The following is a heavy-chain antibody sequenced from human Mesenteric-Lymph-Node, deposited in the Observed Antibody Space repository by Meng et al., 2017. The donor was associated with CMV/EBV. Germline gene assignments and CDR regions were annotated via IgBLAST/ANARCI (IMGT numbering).Heavy chain of an antibody. V-gene: IGHV4-34*01. D-gene: IGHD1-7*01. CDR1: NGSFTSYY. CDR2: RYYSGST. J-gene: IGHJ4*02. CDR3: AVITGTTFDY. Sequence: SETLSLTCAVHNGSFTSYYWAWIRQSPGKGLEWIGIRYYSGSTHYNPSLKSRVTMAVDTSKNKFSLKLSSVTAADTAVYYCAVITGTTFDYWGQGTLVTVSS.